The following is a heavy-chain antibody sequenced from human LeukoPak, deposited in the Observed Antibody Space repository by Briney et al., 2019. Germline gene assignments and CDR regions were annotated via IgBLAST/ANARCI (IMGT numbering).Heavy chain of an antibody. CDR3: ARAWGVFWSGYYKAFDI. CDR2: MNPNSGNT. V-gene: IGHV1-8*03. D-gene: IGHD3-3*01. J-gene: IGHJ3*02. CDR1: GYTFTSYD. Sequence: ASVKVSCKASGYTFTSYDINWVRQATGQGLEWMGWMNPNSGNTGYAQKFQGRVTITRNTSISTAYMELSSLRSEDTAVYYCARAWGVFWSGYYKAFDIWGQGTMVTVSS.